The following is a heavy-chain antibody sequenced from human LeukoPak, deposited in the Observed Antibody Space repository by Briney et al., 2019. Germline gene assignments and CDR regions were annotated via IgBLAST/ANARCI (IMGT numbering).Heavy chain of an antibody. Sequence: GGSLRLSCAASGFTFSSYNMNWVRQAPGKGLEWVSSISSSSSYIYYADSVKGRFTISRDNAKNSLYLQMNSLRAEDTAVYYCARGGPLDASGSDAFDIWGQGTMVTVSS. J-gene: IGHJ3*02. CDR2: ISSSSSYI. CDR1: GFTFSSYN. CDR3: ARGGPLDASGSDAFDI. D-gene: IGHD6-19*01. V-gene: IGHV3-21*01.